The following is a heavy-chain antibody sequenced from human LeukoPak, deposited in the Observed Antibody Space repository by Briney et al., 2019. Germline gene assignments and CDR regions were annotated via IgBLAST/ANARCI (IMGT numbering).Heavy chain of an antibody. CDR3: ASVLRGYYGSGSYYRQGYFDY. D-gene: IGHD3-10*01. CDR2: IYISGST. V-gene: IGHV4-4*07. Sequence: SETLSLTCTVSGGSISSYYWSWIRQPAGKGLEWIGRIYISGSTNYNPSLKSRVTISVDTSKNQFSLKLSSVTAADTAVYYCASVLRGYYGSGSYYRQGYFDYWGQGTLVTVSS. CDR1: GGSISSYY. J-gene: IGHJ4*02.